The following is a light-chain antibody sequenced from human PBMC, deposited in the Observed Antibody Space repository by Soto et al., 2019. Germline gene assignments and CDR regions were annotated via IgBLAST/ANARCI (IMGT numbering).Light chain of an antibody. V-gene: IGKV1-27*01. J-gene: IGKJ1*01. Sequence: DIQMTQPPSSLSASVGDRVTITCRASQAISNYLAWYQQKPGKVPKLMIYAASTLQSGVPSRFSGSGSGTEFTLTNSSLQPDDVATYYCQKYDSAPWTFGQGTKVAIK. CDR2: AAS. CDR1: QAISNY. CDR3: QKYDSAPWT.